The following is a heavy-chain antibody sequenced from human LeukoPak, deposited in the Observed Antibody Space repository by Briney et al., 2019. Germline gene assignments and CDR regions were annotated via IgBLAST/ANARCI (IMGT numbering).Heavy chain of an antibody. CDR3: TRGSSGRRDN. CDR2: MNPNSGNT. V-gene: IGHV1-8*01. CDR1: GYTFTSCD. J-gene: IGHJ4*02. Sequence: ASVKVSCKASGYTFTSCDINWLRPATGQGLEWMGWMNPNSGNTGYGQSFQGRITMTRDISIGTAYMELSNLTSEDTAIYYCTRGSSGRRDNWGQGTLVTVSA. D-gene: IGHD6-19*01.